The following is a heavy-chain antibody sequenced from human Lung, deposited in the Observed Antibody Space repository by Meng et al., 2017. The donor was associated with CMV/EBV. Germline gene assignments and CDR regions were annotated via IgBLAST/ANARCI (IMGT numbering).Heavy chain of an antibody. V-gene: IGHV1-8*01. J-gene: IGHJ5*02. Sequence: PEVQKPSAQVKSSGKATGKTLNSYDINWVRQATGQGLEWMGWMNPNSGNTGYAQKFQGRVTMTRNTPISTAYMELSSLRSEDTAVYYCARGYCSGGSCPVFDPWGQGTLVTVSS. CDR2: MNPNSGNT. CDR3: ARGYCSGGSCPVFDP. CDR1: GKTLNSYD. D-gene: IGHD2-15*01.